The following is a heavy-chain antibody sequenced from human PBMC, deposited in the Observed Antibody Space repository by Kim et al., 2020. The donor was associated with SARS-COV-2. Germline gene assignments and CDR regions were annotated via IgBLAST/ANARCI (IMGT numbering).Heavy chain of an antibody. J-gene: IGHJ4*02. CDR2: KT. Sequence: KTTYAQKFQERVTITRDMSTSTAYMELNSLRSEDTAVYYCAADDLREGYWGQGTLVTVSS. D-gene: IGHD1-26*01. CDR3: AADDLREGY. V-gene: IGHV1-58*01.